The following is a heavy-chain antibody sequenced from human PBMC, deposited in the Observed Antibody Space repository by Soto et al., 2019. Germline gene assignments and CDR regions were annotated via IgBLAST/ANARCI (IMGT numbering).Heavy chain of an antibody. Sequence: EVQLLESGGGLVKPGGSLRLCCAASGFTFSNYIMNWVRQPPGQGLEWVASISGSSTYVYYADSLKGRIAISRDNAKNSLSLELNNLRVEDTAVYYCSRGGGYYYGSGTDAFDVWGQGTLVTVSS. CDR3: SRGGGYYYGSGTDAFDV. CDR2: ISGSSTYV. CDR1: GFTFSNYI. V-gene: IGHV3-21*01. D-gene: IGHD3-10*01. J-gene: IGHJ3*01.